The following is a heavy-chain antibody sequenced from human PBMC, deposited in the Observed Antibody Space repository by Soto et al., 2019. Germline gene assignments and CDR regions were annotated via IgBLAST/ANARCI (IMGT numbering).Heavy chain of an antibody. D-gene: IGHD3-9*01. CDR3: ARGDDILTGYYIRYYYYGMDV. V-gene: IGHV1-69*01. CDR2: SIPIFGTA. CDR1: GGTFSSYA. Sequence: QVQLVQSGAEVKKPGSSVKVSCKASGGTFSSYAISWVRQAPGQGLEWMGGSIPIFGTANYAQKFQGRVTITADESTCTAYVELSSLRSEDTVVCYCARGDDILTGYYIRYYYYGMDVCGQVTTVTVSS. J-gene: IGHJ6*02.